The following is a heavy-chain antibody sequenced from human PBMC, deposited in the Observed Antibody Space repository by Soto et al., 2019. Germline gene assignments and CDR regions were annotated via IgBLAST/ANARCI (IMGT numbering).Heavy chain of an antibody. CDR3: ARQRSPSTADLPFDY. V-gene: IGHV4-34*01. D-gene: IGHD3-3*01. CDR1: CGSFSGYY. CDR2: INHSGST. J-gene: IGHJ4*02. Sequence: PSETLSLTCAVYCGSFSGYYWSWIRQPPGKGLEWIGEINHSGSTNYNPSLKSRVTISVDTSKNQFSLKLSSVTAADTAVYYCARQRSPSTADLPFDYWGQGTLVTVSS.